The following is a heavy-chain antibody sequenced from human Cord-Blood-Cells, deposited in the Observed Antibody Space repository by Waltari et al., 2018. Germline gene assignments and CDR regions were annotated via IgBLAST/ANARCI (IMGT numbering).Heavy chain of an antibody. CDR1: GLTFSSYA. Sequence: EVQLLESGGGLVQPGGSLRLACAASGLTFSSYAMSWVRPAPGQGLEWVSAISGSGGSTYYADSVKGRFTISRDNSKNTLYLQMNSLRAEDTAVYYCAKDLDDYGDYYYYGMDVWGQGTTVTVSS. V-gene: IGHV3-23*01. J-gene: IGHJ6*02. D-gene: IGHD4-17*01. CDR3: AKDLDDYGDYYYYGMDV. CDR2: ISGSGGST.